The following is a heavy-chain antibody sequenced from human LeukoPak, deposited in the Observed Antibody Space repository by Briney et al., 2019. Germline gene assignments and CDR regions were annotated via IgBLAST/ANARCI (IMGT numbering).Heavy chain of an antibody. CDR1: GGSISSGSYY. Sequence: SETLSLTCTVSGGSISSGSYYWSWIRQPAGKGLEWIGRIYTSGSTNYNPSLKSRVTISVDTSKNQFSLKLSSVTAADTAVYYCARGMNSGWSYWFDPWGQGTLVTVSS. J-gene: IGHJ5*02. CDR2: IYTSGST. V-gene: IGHV4-61*02. CDR3: ARGMNSGWSYWFDP. D-gene: IGHD6-19*01.